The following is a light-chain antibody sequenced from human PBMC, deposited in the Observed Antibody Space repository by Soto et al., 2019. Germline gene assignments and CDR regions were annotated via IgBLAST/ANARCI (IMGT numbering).Light chain of an antibody. CDR3: QQYDDLPLT. CDR2: DAS. Sequence: DIQMTQSPSSLSASIGDRVTITCQASQDISKYLNWCQQKPGKAPKLLIYDASNLETGVPSRFSGSGSGTDFTFTISSLQPEDIATYYCQQYDDLPLTFGGGTKVDIK. CDR1: QDISKY. V-gene: IGKV1-33*01. J-gene: IGKJ4*01.